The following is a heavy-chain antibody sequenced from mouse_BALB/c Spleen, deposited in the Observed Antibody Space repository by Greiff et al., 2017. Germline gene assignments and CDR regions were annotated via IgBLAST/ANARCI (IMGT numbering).Heavy chain of an antibody. D-gene: IGHD2-12*01. CDR2: ISSGSSTI. Sequence: EVQGVESGGGLVQPGGSRKLSCAASGFTFSSFGMHWVRQAPEKGLEWVAYISSGSSTIYYADTVKGRFTISRDNPKNTLFLQMTSLRSEDTAMYYCARKGDTTEGFDYWGQGTTLTVSS. J-gene: IGHJ2*01. CDR1: GFTFSSFG. CDR3: ARKGDTTEGFDY. V-gene: IGHV5-17*02.